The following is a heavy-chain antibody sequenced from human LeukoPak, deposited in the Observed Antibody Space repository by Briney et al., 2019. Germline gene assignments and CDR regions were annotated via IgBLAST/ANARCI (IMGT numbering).Heavy chain of an antibody. D-gene: IGHD2-2*01. Sequence: GESLKISCKGSGYSFTSYWIGWVRQMPGKVLEWMGIIYPGDSDTRYSPSFQGQVTISADKSISTAYLQWSSLKASDTAMYYCARRRYCSSTSCRNWFDPWGQGTLVTVSS. V-gene: IGHV5-51*01. J-gene: IGHJ5*02. CDR1: GYSFTSYW. CDR3: ARRRYCSSTSCRNWFDP. CDR2: IYPGDSDT.